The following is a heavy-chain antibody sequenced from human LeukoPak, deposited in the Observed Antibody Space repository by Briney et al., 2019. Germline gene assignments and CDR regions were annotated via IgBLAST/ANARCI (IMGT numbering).Heavy chain of an antibody. D-gene: IGHD6-19*01. CDR2: IWYDGSRD. Sequence: GGSLRLSCVVSGFTFSSYGFHWVRQAPGKGLEWVALIWYDGSRDYYVDSVKGRFTVSRDNSKNTLYLQMNSLRAEDTAVYYCATVRGSGWYMDYWGQGTLVTVSS. CDR3: ATVRGSGWYMDY. CDR1: GFTFSSYG. V-gene: IGHV3-33*08. J-gene: IGHJ4*02.